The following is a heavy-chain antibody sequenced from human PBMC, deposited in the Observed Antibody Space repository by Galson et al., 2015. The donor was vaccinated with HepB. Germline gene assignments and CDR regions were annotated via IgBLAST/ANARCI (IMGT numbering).Heavy chain of an antibody. D-gene: IGHD3-3*01. Sequence: SLRLSCAASGFTVSSNYMSWVRQAPGKGLEWVSVIYSGGSTYYADSVKGRFTISRDNSKNTLYLQMNSLRAEDTAVYYCARAGRFFWSGYYDAFDIWGQGTMVTVSS. CDR2: IYSGGST. J-gene: IGHJ3*02. CDR1: GFTVSSNY. CDR3: ARAGRFFWSGYYDAFDI. V-gene: IGHV3-66*02.